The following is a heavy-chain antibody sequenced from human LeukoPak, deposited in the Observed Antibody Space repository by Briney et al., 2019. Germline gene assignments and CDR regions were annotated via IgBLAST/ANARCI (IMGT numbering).Heavy chain of an antibody. Sequence: SVKVSCKASGGTFSSYAISWVRQAPGQGLEWMGGIIPIFGTANYAQKFQGRVAITADESTSTAYMELSSLRSEDTAVYYCARVGGIAAAGTDYWGQGTLVTVSS. V-gene: IGHV1-69*13. J-gene: IGHJ4*02. CDR2: IIPIFGTA. CDR3: ARVGGIAAAGTDY. CDR1: GGTFSSYA. D-gene: IGHD6-13*01.